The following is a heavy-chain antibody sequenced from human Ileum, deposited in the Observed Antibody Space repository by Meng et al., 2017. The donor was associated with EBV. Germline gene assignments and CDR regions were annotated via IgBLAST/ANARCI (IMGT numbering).Heavy chain of an antibody. J-gene: IGHJ4*02. CDR1: GDSFNSPDYY. CDR3: ARSPYSGSALPFFDY. V-gene: IGHV4-30-4*01. Sequence: QVQLQESCPGLVHLSQTLSLTCTVSGDSFNSPDYYWSWIRQPPEKGLEWIVYIYYSGSTYYNPSLKSRVSISGDTSNKQFSLKLTSVTAADTAVYYCARSPYSGSALPFFDYWGQGSLVTVAS. D-gene: IGHD1-26*01. CDR2: IYYSGST.